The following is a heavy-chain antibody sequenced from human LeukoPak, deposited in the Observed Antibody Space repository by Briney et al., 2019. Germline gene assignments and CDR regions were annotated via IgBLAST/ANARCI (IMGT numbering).Heavy chain of an antibody. CDR3: ARGLRGDYFDY. Sequence: SETLSLTCTVSGGSISSYYWSWIRQPPGKGLEGIGYIYYSGSTNYNPSLKSRVTISVDTSKNQFSLKLSSVTAADTAVYYCARGLRGDYFDYWGQGTLVTVSS. CDR2: IYYSGST. V-gene: IGHV4-59*12. D-gene: IGHD4-17*01. J-gene: IGHJ4*02. CDR1: GGSISSYY.